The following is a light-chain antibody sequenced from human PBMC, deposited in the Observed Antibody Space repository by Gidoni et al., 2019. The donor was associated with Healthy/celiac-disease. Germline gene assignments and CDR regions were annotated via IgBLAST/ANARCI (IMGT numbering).Light chain of an antibody. V-gene: IGKV3-20*01. Sequence: EIVLTQSPGTLSLSPGERATLSCRASQSVSSSYLALYQQKPGQPPRLLIDGASSRATGIPARFSGSGSGTDFTLTISRLEPEDFAVYYCQQYGSSWWTFGQXTKVEIK. CDR3: QQYGSSWWT. J-gene: IGKJ1*01. CDR1: QSVSSSY. CDR2: GAS.